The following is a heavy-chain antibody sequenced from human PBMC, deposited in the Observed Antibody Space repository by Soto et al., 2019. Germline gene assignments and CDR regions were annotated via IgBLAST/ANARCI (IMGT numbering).Heavy chain of an antibody. CDR3: ARSFGVTTSRGRGYFDY. D-gene: IGHD4-17*01. CDR1: GGSISSGGYS. CDR2: IYHSGST. J-gene: IGHJ4*02. V-gene: IGHV4-30-2*01. Sequence: QLQLQESGSGLVKPSQTLSLTCAVSGGSISSGGYSWSWIRQPPGKGLEWIGYIYHSGSTYYNPSLKSRVTISVDRSKNQFSLKLSSVTAADTAVYYCARSFGVTTSRGRGYFDYCGQGTLVTVSS.